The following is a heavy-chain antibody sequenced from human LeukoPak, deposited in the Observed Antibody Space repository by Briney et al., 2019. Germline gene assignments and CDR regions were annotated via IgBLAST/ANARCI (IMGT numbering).Heavy chain of an antibody. V-gene: IGHV3-48*02. Sequence: GGSLRLSCAASGFTFSSYSMNWVRQAPGKGLEWVSYISSSSSTIYYADSVKGRFTISRDNAKNSLYLQMNSLRDEDTAVYCCARLSDIAARRGFDYWGQGTLVTVSS. CDR2: ISSSSSTI. CDR3: ARLSDIAARRGFDY. D-gene: IGHD6-6*01. J-gene: IGHJ4*02. CDR1: GFTFSSYS.